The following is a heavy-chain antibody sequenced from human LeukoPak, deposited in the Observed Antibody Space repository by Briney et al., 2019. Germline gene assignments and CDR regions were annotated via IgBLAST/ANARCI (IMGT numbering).Heavy chain of an antibody. Sequence: PSETLSLTCTVSGGSISSGSYYWSWIRQPAGKGPEWIGRIYTSGSTNYNPSLMSRVSMSVDTSKNQFSLKLSSVTAADTAVYYCARDVVLTGYYFDYWGQGTLVTVSS. CDR2: IYTSGST. CDR3: ARDVVLTGYYFDY. D-gene: IGHD3-9*01. CDR1: GGSISSGSYY. J-gene: IGHJ4*02. V-gene: IGHV4-61*02.